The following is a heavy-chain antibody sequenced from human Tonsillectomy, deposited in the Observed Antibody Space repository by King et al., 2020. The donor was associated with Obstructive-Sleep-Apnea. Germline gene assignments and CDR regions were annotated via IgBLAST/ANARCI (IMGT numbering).Heavy chain of an antibody. J-gene: IGHJ6*02. CDR3: AGVTWGSDWGMDV. CDR2: ISSSGDTI. Sequence: VQLVESGGGLVKPGGSLRLSCAASGFTFSDYYISCIRQAPGKGLEWVSYISSSGDTIYYADSVKGRFTISRDNAKNSLYLQMNSLRAEDTAVYYCAGVTWGSDWGMDVWGQGTTVTVSS. CDR1: GFTFSDYY. D-gene: IGHD3/OR15-3a*01. V-gene: IGHV3-11*01.